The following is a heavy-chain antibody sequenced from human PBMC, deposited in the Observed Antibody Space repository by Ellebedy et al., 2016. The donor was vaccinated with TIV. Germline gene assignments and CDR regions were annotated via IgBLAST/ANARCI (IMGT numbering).Heavy chain of an antibody. CDR2: NHYTGTT. CDR3: ARGSGDAKGTRLDP. V-gene: IGHV4-59*01. D-gene: IGHD3-10*01. Sequence: SETLSLXCTVSGGSLSTYYWTWIRQSPGNGLEYIGYNHYTGTTNYNPSLRSRVTISLDMSKNQFSLMLHSVSAADTAFYYCARGSGDAKGTRLDPWGQGILVIVS. CDR1: GGSLSTYY. J-gene: IGHJ5*02.